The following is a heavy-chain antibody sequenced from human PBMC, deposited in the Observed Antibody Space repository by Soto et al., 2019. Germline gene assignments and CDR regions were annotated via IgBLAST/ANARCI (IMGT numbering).Heavy chain of an antibody. V-gene: IGHV3-33*01. CDR2: IWHDGGNK. CDR1: GLTFSSYS. CDR3: ARDGDVNTGFGKDY. D-gene: IGHD3-16*01. Sequence: GGSMRLACAASGLTFSSYSMNGARQAPGKGLEWVAFIWHDGGNKFYAESVKGRFTISRDNSKNTLYLQMTSLSAEDTAMYYCARDGDVNTGFGKDYWGQGTLVTVPS. J-gene: IGHJ4*02.